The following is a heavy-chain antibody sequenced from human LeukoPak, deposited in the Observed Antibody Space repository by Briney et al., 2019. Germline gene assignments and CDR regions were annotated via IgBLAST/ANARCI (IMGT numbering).Heavy chain of an antibody. V-gene: IGHV4-59*01. CDR3: ARDSSYDSSSDAFDI. CDR1: GGSISSCY. Sequence: PSGTLSLTCTVSGGSISSCYWSWIRQPPGKGLEWIGYIYYSGSTNYNPSLKSRVTISVDTSKNQFSLKLSSVTAADTAVYYCARDSSYDSSSDAFDIWGQGTMVTVSS. D-gene: IGHD3-22*01. J-gene: IGHJ3*02. CDR2: IYYSGST.